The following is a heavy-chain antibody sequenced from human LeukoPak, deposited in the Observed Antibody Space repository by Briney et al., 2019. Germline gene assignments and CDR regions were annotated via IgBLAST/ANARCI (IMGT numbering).Heavy chain of an antibody. CDR1: GLTFSSYA. J-gene: IGHJ4*02. D-gene: IGHD3-22*01. CDR3: ARDLELYYYDSSGYQGPFDY. V-gene: IGHV3-30*04. CDR2: ISYDGSNK. Sequence: GRSLRLSCAPSGLTFSSYAMHWVRQAPGKGLEWVAVISYDGSNKYYTDSVKGRFTISRDNSKNTLHLQMNSLRAEDTAVYYCARDLELYYYDSSGYQGPFDYWGQGTLVTVSS.